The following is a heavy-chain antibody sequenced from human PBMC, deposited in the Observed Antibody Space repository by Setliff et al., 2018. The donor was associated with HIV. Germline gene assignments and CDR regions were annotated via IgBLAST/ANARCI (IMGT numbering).Heavy chain of an antibody. CDR1: GGSISTRDW. D-gene: IGHD3-10*01. J-gene: IGHJ4*02. V-gene: IGHV4-4*02. Sequence: PSETLSLTCAVSGGSISTRDWWTWVRQPPGKGLEWIGEVYHTGMTNYHPSLKSRAIMSADTSKNQFSLKLSSVTAADTAVYYCARYYYGSGSYTTAYYFDYWGQGTLVTVSS. CDR3: ARYYYGSGSYTTAYYFDY. CDR2: VYHTGMT.